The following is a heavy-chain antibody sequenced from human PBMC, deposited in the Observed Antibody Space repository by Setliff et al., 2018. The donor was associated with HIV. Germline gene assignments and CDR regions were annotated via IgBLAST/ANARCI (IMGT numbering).Heavy chain of an antibody. V-gene: IGHV4-59*11. Sequence: SETLPLTCTVSGGSISSHYWSWIRQPPGKGLEWVGLIYYTGIPTYNPSLSSRITLSVDTSENQFALKLASVTAAYTAVYYCARGFTIFGVGFSADPTGNWFDPWGQGTLVTVSS. D-gene: IGHD3-3*01. CDR1: GGSISSHY. CDR2: IYYTGIP. J-gene: IGHJ5*02. CDR3: ARGFTIFGVGFSADPTGNWFDP.